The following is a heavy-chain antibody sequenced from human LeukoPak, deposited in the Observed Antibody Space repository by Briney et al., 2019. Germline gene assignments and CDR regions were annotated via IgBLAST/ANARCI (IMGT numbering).Heavy chain of an antibody. CDR2: ADGDGGTT. J-gene: IGHJ6*02. V-gene: IGHV3-74*01. CDR3: TRDWRNGGMDV. D-gene: IGHD3-3*01. CDR1: GFTLSSYW. Sequence: PGGSLRLSCAASGFTLSSYWMHWVRQAPGKGLAWVSGADGDGGTTTYADSVKGRFTISRDNAKNTLYLQMNSLKAEDTAVYYCTRDWRNGGMDVWGRGTTVTVSS.